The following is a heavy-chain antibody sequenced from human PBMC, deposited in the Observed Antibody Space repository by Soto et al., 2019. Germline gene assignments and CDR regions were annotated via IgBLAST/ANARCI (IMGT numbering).Heavy chain of an antibody. CDR1: GFTFSSYA. CDR3: AKGGQQQPQSTYYMDV. J-gene: IGHJ6*03. V-gene: IGHV3-23*01. D-gene: IGHD6-13*01. CDR2: ISGTGGST. Sequence: GGSLRLSCAASGFTFSSYALSWVRQAPGKGLEWVSSISGTGGSTYYAAPVKGRFTISRDNSKNTLHLQMNSLRAEDTAIYFCAKGGQQQPQSTYYMDVWGKGTTVTVSS.